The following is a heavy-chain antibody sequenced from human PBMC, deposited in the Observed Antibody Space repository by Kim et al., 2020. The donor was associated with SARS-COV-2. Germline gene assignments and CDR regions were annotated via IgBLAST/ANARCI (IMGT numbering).Heavy chain of an antibody. V-gene: IGHV3-23*01. Sequence: GGSLRLSCAASGFTFSSYAMSWVRQAPGKGLEWVSGISGGGSSTDYADSVKGRFTISRDNSMNTLYLQMKSLRAEDTGVYYCAKGVGNMAARGTIDYWGQGTLVTVSS. CDR2: ISGGGSST. D-gene: IGHD6-6*01. CDR3: AKGVGNMAARGTIDY. J-gene: IGHJ4*02. CDR1: GFTFSSYA.